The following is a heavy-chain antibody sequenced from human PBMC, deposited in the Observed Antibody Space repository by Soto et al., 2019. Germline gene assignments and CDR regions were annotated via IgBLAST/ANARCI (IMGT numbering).Heavy chain of an antibody. CDR3: ARESAELGYRSGVTCYTADY. J-gene: IGHJ4*02. V-gene: IGHV4-30-4*01. CDR2: IYYSGYT. D-gene: IGHD2-15*01. Sequence: PSETLSLTCTVSGGSISAGDYYWSWIRQTPGKGLEWIGYIYYSGYTSYNPSLESRVTISVDSSKNQFSLKVNSVTAADTAVYYCARESAELGYRSGVTCYTADYWGQGILVTVSS. CDR1: GGSISAGDYY.